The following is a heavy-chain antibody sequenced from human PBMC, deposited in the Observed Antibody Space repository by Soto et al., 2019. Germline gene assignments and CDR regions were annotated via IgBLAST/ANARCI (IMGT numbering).Heavy chain of an antibody. CDR3: AKDAGSVCSGGSCYFQALDS. D-gene: IGHD2-15*01. J-gene: IGHJ4*02. Sequence: EVQLLESGGGLVQPGGSLRLSCAASGFTLSSYTMSWVRQAPGKGLEWVSGISVSAGSTYYADSVKGRFTISRDNSKNTLYVQMNSLRVDDTAVYYCAKDAGSVCSGGSCYFQALDSWGQGTLVTVSS. CDR1: GFTLSSYT. V-gene: IGHV3-23*01. CDR2: ISVSAGST.